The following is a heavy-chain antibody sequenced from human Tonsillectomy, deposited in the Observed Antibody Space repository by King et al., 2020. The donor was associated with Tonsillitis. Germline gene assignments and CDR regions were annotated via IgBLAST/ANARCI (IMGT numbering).Heavy chain of an antibody. V-gene: IGHV3-74*01. J-gene: IGHJ4*02. CDR3: IRDFREFYF. CDR2: IYPDGSVT. CDR1: GFTFGSYW. Sequence: VQLVESGGGLVQPGGSLRLSCAASGFTFGSYWMHWVRQAPGKGLVWVSRIYPDGSVTYYADSVKGRFTISRDNAKNTVYLQMNSLRAEDTAVYYCIRDFREFYFWGQGTLVTVSS.